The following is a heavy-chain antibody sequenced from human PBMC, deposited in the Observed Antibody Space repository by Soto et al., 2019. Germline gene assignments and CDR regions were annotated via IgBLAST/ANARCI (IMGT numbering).Heavy chain of an antibody. CDR2: ISGSGGRP. V-gene: IGHV3-23*01. J-gene: IGHJ3*01. CDR1: GFIFSGYA. CDR3: AKDRFNDYNAFDL. Sequence: VQLLESGGGLGQPGGSLRLSCAASGFIFSGYAMSWVRQAPGKGLEWVSGISGSGGRPYYADSVRGRFTISRDNSKNTLYLQMISLRAEDTAVYYCAKDRFNDYNAFDLWGQGTMVTVSS. D-gene: IGHD4-17*01.